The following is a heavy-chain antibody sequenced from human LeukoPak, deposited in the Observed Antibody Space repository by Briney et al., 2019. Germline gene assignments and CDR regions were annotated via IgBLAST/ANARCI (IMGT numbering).Heavy chain of an antibody. CDR1: GFTYSSYW. V-gene: IGHV3-7*01. CDR2: IKQDGSEK. D-gene: IGHD5-12*01. Sequence: GGSLRLSCAASGFTYSSYWMSWVRQAPGKGLEWVANIKQDGSEKYYVDSVKGRFTISRDNAKNSLYLEMNSLRAEDTAVYYCARLRGYSGYDFDYWGQGTLVTVSS. J-gene: IGHJ4*02. CDR3: ARLRGYSGYDFDY.